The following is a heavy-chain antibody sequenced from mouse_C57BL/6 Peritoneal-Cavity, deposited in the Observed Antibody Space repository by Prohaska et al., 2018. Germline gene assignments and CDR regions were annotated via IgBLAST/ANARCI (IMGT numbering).Heavy chain of an antibody. CDR1: GYTFTSYT. V-gene: IGHV1-4*01. CDR3: ARSDITTVVADY. CDR2: INPSSGYT. Sequence: MSCKASGYTFTSYTMHWVKQRPGQGLEWIGYINPSSGYTKYKQKVKDKATLTADKSSSTAYMQLSSLTSEDSAVYYCARSDITTVVADYWGQGTTLTVS. D-gene: IGHD1-1*01. J-gene: IGHJ2*01.